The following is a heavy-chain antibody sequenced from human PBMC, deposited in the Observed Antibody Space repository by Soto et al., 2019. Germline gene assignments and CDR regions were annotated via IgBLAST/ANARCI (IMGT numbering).Heavy chain of an antibody. D-gene: IGHD2-2*01. CDR3: VTAISTPFSNFDS. J-gene: IGHJ4*02. CDR2: IKEDASEE. V-gene: IGHV3-7*01. Sequence: EVQLVQSGGDLVQPGGSLRLSCVASRFTFKTYWMTWVRQAPGMGLEWVAGIKEDASEEVYVDSVKGRFSSSRDNTKTSLYLERSSRRAEGAAVYYCVTAISTPFSNFDSWGQGALVTVS. CDR1: RFTFKTYW.